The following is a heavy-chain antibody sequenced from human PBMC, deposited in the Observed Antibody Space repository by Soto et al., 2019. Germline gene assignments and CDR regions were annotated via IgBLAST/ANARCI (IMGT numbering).Heavy chain of an antibody. CDR2: ISYDGSNK. CDR1: GFSFSKHG. Sequence: HPGGSLRLSCAAAGFSFSKHGMHWVRQVPGKGLEWVAIISYDGSNKYYGESVKGRFTVSRDNSKNTLYLQMNSLRGDDTAVYYCAKDRVESGLGEIDFWGQGTLVTVSS. J-gene: IGHJ4*02. V-gene: IGHV3-30*18. CDR3: AKDRVESGLGEIDF. D-gene: IGHD3-16*01.